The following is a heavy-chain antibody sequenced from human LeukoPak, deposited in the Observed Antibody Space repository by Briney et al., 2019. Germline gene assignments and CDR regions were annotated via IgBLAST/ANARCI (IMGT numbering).Heavy chain of an antibody. V-gene: IGHV3-7*03. CDR2: IKQDGSEK. CDR3: AKRSSGGVYYFDY. Sequence: GGSLRLSCAASGFTFSSYWMSWVRQAPGKGLEWVANIKQDGSEKYYADSVKGRFTISRDNAKNSLYLQMNSLRAEDTAVYYCAKRSSGGVYYFDYWGQGTLVTVSS. J-gene: IGHJ4*02. CDR1: GFTFSSYW. D-gene: IGHD2-15*01.